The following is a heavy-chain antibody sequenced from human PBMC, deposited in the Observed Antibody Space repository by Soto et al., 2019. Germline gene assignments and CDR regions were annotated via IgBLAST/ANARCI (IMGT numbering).Heavy chain of an antibody. J-gene: IGHJ4*02. Sequence: PGGSLRLSCAASEFTFSNYAMHWVRQAPGKGLQWLAVISYDGNNKYYADSVEGRFTISRDNSKNTVYLQMNSLRLEDTAVYYCARGPSYSDSYFDHWGQGTPVTLSS. CDR3: ARGPSYSDSYFDH. V-gene: IGHV3-30*03. CDR2: ISYDGNNK. CDR1: EFTFSNYA. D-gene: IGHD4-17*01.